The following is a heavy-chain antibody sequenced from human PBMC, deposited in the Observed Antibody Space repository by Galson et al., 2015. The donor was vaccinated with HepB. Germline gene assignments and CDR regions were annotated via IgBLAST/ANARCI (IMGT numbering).Heavy chain of an antibody. V-gene: IGHV3-21*01. CDR2: ISSSSSYR. J-gene: IGHJ3*02. CDR3: AKDRGSGYYTFDI. CDR1: GFTFSSYS. Sequence: SLRLSCAASGFTFSSYSMNWVRQAPGKGLEWVSSISSSSSYRYYADSVQGRFTISRDNAKNSLYLQMNSLRAEDTAVYYCAKDRGSGYYTFDIWGQGTMVTVSS. D-gene: IGHD3-3*01.